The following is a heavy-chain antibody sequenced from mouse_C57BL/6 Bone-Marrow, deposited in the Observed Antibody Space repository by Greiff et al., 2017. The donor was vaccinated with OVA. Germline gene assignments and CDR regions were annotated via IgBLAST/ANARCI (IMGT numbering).Heavy chain of an antibody. J-gene: IGHJ3*01. CDR1: GYTFTSYW. D-gene: IGHD1-1*01. CDR2: IDPNSGGT. CDR3: AREGFIATAPFAY. Sequence: QVQLQQSGAELVKPGASVKLSCKASGYTFTSYWMHWVKQRPGRGLEWIGRIDPNSGGTKYNEKFKGKATLTVDKPSSTAYMHLSSLTSEDYAVYYCAREGFIATAPFAYWGQGTLVTVSA. V-gene: IGHV1-72*01.